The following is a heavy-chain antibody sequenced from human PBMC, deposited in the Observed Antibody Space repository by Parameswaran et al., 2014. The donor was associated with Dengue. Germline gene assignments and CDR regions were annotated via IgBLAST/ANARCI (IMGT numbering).Heavy chain of an antibody. V-gene: IGHV3-74*01. D-gene: IGHD3-3*01. CDR3: ARDNSRFLEWLFGGGRPRGVGMDV. J-gene: IGHJ6*02. CDR2: INSDGSST. Sequence: VRQDAGKGLVWVSRINSDGSSTSYADSVKGRFTISRDNAKNTLYLQMNSLRAEDTAVYYCARDNSRFLEWLFGGGRPRGVGMDVWGQGTTVTVSS.